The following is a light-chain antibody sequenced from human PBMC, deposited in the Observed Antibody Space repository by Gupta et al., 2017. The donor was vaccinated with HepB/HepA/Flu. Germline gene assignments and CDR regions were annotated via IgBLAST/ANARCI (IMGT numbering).Light chain of an antibody. J-gene: IGKJ4*01. V-gene: IGKV3-11*01. CDR3: QQRGNWPLT. CDR1: QSVSSY. CDR2: DTS. Sequence: EIVLTQSPATLSLSPGERATPSCRASQSVSSYLAWYQLKPGQAPRLLIYDTSNRATGIPARFSGSGSGTDFTLTISSLEPEDFAVYYCQQRGNWPLTFGGGTKVEIK.